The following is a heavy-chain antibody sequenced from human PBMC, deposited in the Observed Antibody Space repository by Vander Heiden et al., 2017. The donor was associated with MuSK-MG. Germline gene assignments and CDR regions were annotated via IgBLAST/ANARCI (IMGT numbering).Heavy chain of an antibody. CDR3: ARDASRITMVRGVTDY. D-gene: IGHD3-10*01. V-gene: IGHV3-30*04. CDR1: GFPFRSYA. Sequence: QVQLVESGGGVVQPGRSLRLSCAASGFPFRSYAMHWVRQAPGKGLEWVAVIADDGSNKYYADSVKGRFTISRDNSKNTLYLQMNSLRAEDTAVYYCARDASRITMVRGVTDYWGQGTLVTDSS. J-gene: IGHJ4*02. CDR2: IADDGSNK.